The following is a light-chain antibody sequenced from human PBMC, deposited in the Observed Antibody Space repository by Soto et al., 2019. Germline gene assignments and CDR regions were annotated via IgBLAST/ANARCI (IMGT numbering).Light chain of an antibody. V-gene: IGKV1-5*01. CDR2: DAS. J-gene: IGKJ2*01. CDR3: QQYNSYSPV. Sequence: DIQMTQSPSTLSVSVGDRVTLSCRASQSISSGLAWYQQKPGKAPTLLIYDASSLESGVPSRFSGSGSGTEFTLTISSLQPDDFATYYCQQYNSYSPVFGQGTKVEIK. CDR1: QSISSG.